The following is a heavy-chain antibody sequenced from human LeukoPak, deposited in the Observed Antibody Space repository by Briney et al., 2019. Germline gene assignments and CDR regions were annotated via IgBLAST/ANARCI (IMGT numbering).Heavy chain of an antibody. D-gene: IGHD3-22*01. CDR3: AKDRWDDSSGYYYTSYYYYYYMDV. V-gene: IGHV3-23*01. J-gene: IGHJ6*03. CDR2: ISGSGGST. Sequence: PGGSLRLSCAASGFTFSSYAMSWVRQAPGKGLEWVSAISGSGGSTYYADSVKGRFTISRDNSKNTLYLQMNSLRAEDTAVYYCAKDRWDDSSGYYYTSYYYYYYMDVWGKGTTVTVSS. CDR1: GFTFSSYA.